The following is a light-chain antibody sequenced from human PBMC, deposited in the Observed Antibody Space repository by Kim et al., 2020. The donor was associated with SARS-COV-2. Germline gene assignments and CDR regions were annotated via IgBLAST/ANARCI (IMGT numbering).Light chain of an antibody. V-gene: IGLV1-47*01. J-gene: IGLJ3*02. CDR2: GNN. CDR3: AAWDDRLSGRV. Sequence: GQRVTISGSGSISNIEKNYVYWYQQVPGTAPNVLIYGNNQRPSGVPDRFSGSKSGTSASLAISGLRSEDEADYYCAAWDDRLSGRVFGGGTKLTVL. CDR1: ISNIEKNY.